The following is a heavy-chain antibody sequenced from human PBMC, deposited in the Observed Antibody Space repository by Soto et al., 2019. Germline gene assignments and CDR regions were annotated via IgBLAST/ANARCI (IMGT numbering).Heavy chain of an antibody. CDR2: INYSGTT. J-gene: IGHJ6*02. CDR1: GGSFSSDSFI. D-gene: IGHD1-26*01. V-gene: IGHV4-31*03. CDR3: ARDHKWDGMDV. Sequence: LSLTCSVSGGSFSSDSFIWSWVRQFPGKGPEWIGYINYSGTTYYNPSLRSRITMSVDTSKNQFSLNLSSVTAADTAVYYCARDHKWDGMDVWGQGTTVTVSS.